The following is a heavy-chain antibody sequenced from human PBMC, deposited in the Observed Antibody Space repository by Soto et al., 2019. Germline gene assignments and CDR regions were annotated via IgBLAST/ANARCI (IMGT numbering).Heavy chain of an antibody. D-gene: IGHD7-27*01. CDR1: GFTFSDYY. Sequence: QVQLVESGGGLVKPGGSLRLSCAASGFTFSDYYMSWIRQAPGKGLEWISYINSGASIIYYADSVKGRFTISRDNTKNSLYLQLNSLRAEATAVYYCARGARANSWYFDLWGRVTLVTVSA. V-gene: IGHV3-11*01. CDR3: ARGARANSWYFDL. CDR2: INSGASII. J-gene: IGHJ2*01.